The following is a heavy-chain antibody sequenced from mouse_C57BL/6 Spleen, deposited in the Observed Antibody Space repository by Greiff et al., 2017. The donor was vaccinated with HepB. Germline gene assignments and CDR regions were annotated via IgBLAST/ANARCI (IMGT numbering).Heavy chain of an antibody. CDR3: ARKSQRGLYFDY. J-gene: IGHJ2*01. Sequence: QVQLQQPGAELVRPGTSVKLSCKASGYTFTSYWMHWVKQRPGQGLEWIGVIDPSDSYTNYNQKFKGKATLTVDTSSSTAYMQLSSLTSEDSAVYYCARKSQRGLYFDYWGQGTTLTVSS. D-gene: IGHD4-1*02. CDR2: IDPSDSYT. CDR1: GYTFTSYW. V-gene: IGHV1-59*01.